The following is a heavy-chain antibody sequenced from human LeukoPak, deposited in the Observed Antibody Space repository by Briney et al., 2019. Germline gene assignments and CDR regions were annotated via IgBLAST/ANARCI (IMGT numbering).Heavy chain of an antibody. CDR2: ISYDGSNK. J-gene: IGHJ4*02. CDR1: GFTFRSYA. Sequence: GSLRLSCAASGFTFRSYAMHWVRQAPGKGLEWVAVISYDGSNKYYADSVKGRFTISRDNSKNTLYLQMNSLRAEDTAVYYCARDRLLYSSGWNFDYWGQGTLVTVSS. CDR3: ARDRLLYSSGWNFDY. D-gene: IGHD6-19*01. V-gene: IGHV3-30-3*01.